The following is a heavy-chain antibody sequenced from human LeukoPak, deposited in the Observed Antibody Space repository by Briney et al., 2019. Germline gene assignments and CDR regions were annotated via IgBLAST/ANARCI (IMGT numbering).Heavy chain of an antibody. CDR3: AGYYDFWSGGTGYFDY. CDR2: IYYSGST. CDR1: GGSISSSSYY. D-gene: IGHD3-3*01. Sequence: KPSETLSLTCTVSGGSISSSSYYWGWIRQPPGKGLEWIGSIYYSGSTYYNPSLKSRVTISVDTSKNQFSLKLSSVTAADTAAYYCAGYYDFWSGGTGYFDYWGQGTLVTVSS. J-gene: IGHJ4*02. V-gene: IGHV4-39*01.